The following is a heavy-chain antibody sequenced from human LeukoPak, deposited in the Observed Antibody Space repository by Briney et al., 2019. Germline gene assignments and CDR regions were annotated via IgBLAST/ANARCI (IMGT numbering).Heavy chain of an antibody. CDR3: AKESSSWDYYYYGMDV. CDR1: GGSIRSYY. J-gene: IGHJ6*02. CDR2: NYTRGST. D-gene: IGHD6-13*01. V-gene: IGHV4-4*07. Sequence: SETLSLTCTVSGGSIRSYYWSWIRQPAGKGLEWIGRNYTRGSTNYNPSLKSRVTMSVDTSKNQFSLKLSSVTAADTAVYYCAKESSSWDYYYYGMDVWGQGTTVTVSS.